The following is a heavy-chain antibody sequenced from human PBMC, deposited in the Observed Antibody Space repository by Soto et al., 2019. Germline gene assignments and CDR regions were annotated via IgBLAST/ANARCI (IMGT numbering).Heavy chain of an antibody. D-gene: IGHD6-13*01. Sequence: EVQLLESGGGLIQPGGSLRLSCAASGFTLGIYGMGWVRQAPGKGLEWVSTITGDNTYYAASVKGRFTISRDNYKNTLYLQMSSLRAEDTALYYCARDPGIAAAGPAWGQGTLVTVSS. V-gene: IGHV3-23*01. CDR2: ITGDNT. CDR1: GFTLGIYG. CDR3: ARDPGIAAAGPA. J-gene: IGHJ5*02.